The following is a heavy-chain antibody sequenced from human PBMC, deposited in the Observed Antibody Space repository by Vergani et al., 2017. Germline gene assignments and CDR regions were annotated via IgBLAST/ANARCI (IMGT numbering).Heavy chain of an antibody. CDR2: IIPILGTA. D-gene: IGHD3-22*01. J-gene: IGHJ4*02. CDR3: AGHYYDSSGYDGFDY. CDR1: GGTFSSYA. V-gene: IGHV1-69*11. Sequence: QVQLVQSGAEVKKPGSSVKVSCKASGGTFSSYAISWVRQAPGQGLEWMGRIIPILGTANYAQKFQGRVTITADESTSTAYMELSSRRSEDTAVYYCAGHYYDSSGYDGFDYWGQGTLVTVSS.